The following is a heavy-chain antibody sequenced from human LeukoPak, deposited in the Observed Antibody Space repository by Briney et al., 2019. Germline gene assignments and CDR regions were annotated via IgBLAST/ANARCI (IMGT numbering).Heavy chain of an antibody. Sequence: SETLSLTCTVSGGSISSYYWSWIRQPPGKGLEWIGYIYYSGSTNYNPSLKSRVTISVDTSKNQFSLKLSSVTAADTAVYYCARTKYDAFDIWGQGTMVTVSS. CDR3: ARTKYDAFDI. CDR1: GGSISSYY. J-gene: IGHJ3*02. CDR2: IYYSGST. V-gene: IGHV4-59*08. D-gene: IGHD2-8*01.